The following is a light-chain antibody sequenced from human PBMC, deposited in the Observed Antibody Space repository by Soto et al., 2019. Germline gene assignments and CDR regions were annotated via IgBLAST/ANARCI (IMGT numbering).Light chain of an antibody. J-gene: IGLJ2*01. CDR2: VNSDGSH. CDR1: SGHSSYA. Sequence: QLVLTQSPSASASLGASVKLTCTLSSGHSSYAIAWHQQQPEKGPRYLMKVNSDGSHRKGDGIPDRFSGSSSGAERYLIISSLQSEDEADYYCQTWGTGIHVVFGGGTQLTVL. CDR3: QTWGTGIHVV. V-gene: IGLV4-69*01.